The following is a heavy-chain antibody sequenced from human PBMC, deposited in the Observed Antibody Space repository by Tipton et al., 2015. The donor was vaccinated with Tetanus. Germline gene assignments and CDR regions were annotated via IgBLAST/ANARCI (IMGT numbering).Heavy chain of an antibody. Sequence: SLRLSCAASGFIFSSYGIHWVRQAPGKGLEWVVVSWYDGTGKYYADSVKGRFTISRDNSKNTLYLQMNSLRAEDTAVYYCAREADCSGGSCFSGDFDNWGQGTQVTVSS. CDR3: AREADCSGGSCFSGDFDN. CDR2: SWYDGTGK. J-gene: IGHJ4*02. V-gene: IGHV3-33*01. CDR1: GFIFSSYG. D-gene: IGHD2-15*01.